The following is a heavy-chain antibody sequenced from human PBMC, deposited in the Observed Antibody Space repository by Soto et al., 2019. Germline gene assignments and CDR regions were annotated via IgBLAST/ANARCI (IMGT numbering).Heavy chain of an antibody. Sequence: GGSLRLSCAASGVTFSSSTMNWVRQAPGKGLEWVAYIDSSDSYYADSVKGRFTISRDNAKNSLYLQMNSLRDEDTAVYYCAGSGLYYYYGMDVWGQGTTVTVSS. V-gene: IGHV3-48*02. D-gene: IGHD2-15*01. CDR1: GVTFSSST. J-gene: IGHJ6*02. CDR2: IDSSDS. CDR3: AGSGLYYYYGMDV.